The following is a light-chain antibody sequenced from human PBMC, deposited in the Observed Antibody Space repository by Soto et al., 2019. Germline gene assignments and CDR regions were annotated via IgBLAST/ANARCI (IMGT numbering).Light chain of an antibody. CDR2: DAF. CDR3: QQYDERPLT. Sequence: ERVMTQSPATLSVSPGERATLSCRASQNVKTRLAWNQQKPGQAPRLLIFDAFTRATGFPARFSGSASGTDFALTISSLQSEDSAVYYCQQYDERPLTFGGGTKVEIK. V-gene: IGKV3-15*01. J-gene: IGKJ4*01. CDR1: QNVKTR.